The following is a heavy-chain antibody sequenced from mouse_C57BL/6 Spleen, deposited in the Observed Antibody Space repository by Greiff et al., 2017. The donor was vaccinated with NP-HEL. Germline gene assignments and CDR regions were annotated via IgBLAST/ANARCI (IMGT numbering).Heavy chain of an antibody. Sequence: QVQLKQPGAELVKPGASVTLSCTASGYTFTSYWMHWVQQRPGQGLEWIGMIHPNSGSTNYNEKFKSKATLTVDKSSSTAYMQLSSLTSEDSAVYYCARGDSSSYAMDYWGQGTSVTVSS. CDR1: GYTFTSYW. D-gene: IGHD1-1*01. J-gene: IGHJ4*01. V-gene: IGHV1-64*01. CDR3: ARGDSSSYAMDY. CDR2: IHPNSGST.